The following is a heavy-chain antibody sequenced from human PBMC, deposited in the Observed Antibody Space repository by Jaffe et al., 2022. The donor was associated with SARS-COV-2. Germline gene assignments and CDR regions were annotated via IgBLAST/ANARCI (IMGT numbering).Heavy chain of an antibody. Sequence: EVQLVESGGGLVKPGGSLRLSCAASGFTFSSYSMNWVRQAPGKGLEWVSSISSSSSYIYYADSVKGRFTISRDNAKNSLYLQMNSLRAEDTAVYYCARDTLPSSSWYEDAEYFQHWGQGTLVTVSS. J-gene: IGHJ1*01. CDR2: ISSSSSYI. CDR3: ARDTLPSSSWYEDAEYFQH. D-gene: IGHD6-13*01. V-gene: IGHV3-21*01. CDR1: GFTFSSYS.